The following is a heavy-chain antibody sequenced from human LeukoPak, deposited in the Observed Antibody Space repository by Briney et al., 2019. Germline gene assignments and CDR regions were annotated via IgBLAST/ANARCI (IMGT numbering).Heavy chain of an antibody. Sequence: GGSLRLSCAASGFTFSSYAMSWVRQAPGKGLEWVSAISGSGGSTYYADSVKGRFTISRDNSKNTLYLQMNSLRAEDTAVYYCARGGGSGYYLSYYMDVWGKGTTVTVSS. CDR3: ARGGGSGYYLSYYMDV. J-gene: IGHJ6*03. CDR2: ISGSGGST. V-gene: IGHV3-23*01. D-gene: IGHD3-22*01. CDR1: GFTFSSYA.